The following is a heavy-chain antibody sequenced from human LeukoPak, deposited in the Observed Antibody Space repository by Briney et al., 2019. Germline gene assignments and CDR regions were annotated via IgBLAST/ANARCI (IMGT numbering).Heavy chain of an antibody. V-gene: IGHV4-59*11. J-gene: IGHJ3*02. CDR2: ISYIGST. CDR1: GDSSSSHY. Sequence: SETQSLTCVVSGDSSSSHYWTWIRQSPGKGLEWIGYISYIGSTNYNPSLKSRVTISIGTSKNQFSLRLRSVTAADTAVYYCARDLVTVTKGFDIWGRGTMVSVSS. CDR3: ARDLVTVTKGFDI. D-gene: IGHD4-17*01.